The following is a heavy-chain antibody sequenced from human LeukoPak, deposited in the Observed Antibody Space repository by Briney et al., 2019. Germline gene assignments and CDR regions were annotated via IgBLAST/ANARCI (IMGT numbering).Heavy chain of an antibody. Sequence: GGSLRLSCAASGFTFSSYTMSWVRQAPGKGLEWVANIRQDGSEKYYVDSVKGRFTISRDNAKNSLYLQMNSLRAEDTAVYYCARRYYDFWSGLAYYFDYWGQGTLVTVSS. V-gene: IGHV3-7*05. D-gene: IGHD3-3*01. J-gene: IGHJ4*02. CDR1: GFTFSSYT. CDR3: ARRYYDFWSGLAYYFDY. CDR2: IRQDGSEK.